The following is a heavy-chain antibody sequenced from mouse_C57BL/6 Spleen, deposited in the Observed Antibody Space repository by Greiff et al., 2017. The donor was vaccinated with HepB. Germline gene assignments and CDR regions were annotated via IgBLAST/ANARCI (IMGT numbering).Heavy chain of an antibody. CDR3: ARSKTAQATAWFAY. CDR2: INPYNGGT. Sequence: VQLKQSGPVLVKPGASVKMSCKASGYTFTDYYMNWVKQSHGKSLEWIGVINPYNGGTSYNQKFKGKATLTVDKSSSTAYMELNSLTSEDSAVYYCARSKTAQATAWFAYWGQGTLVTVSA. CDR1: GYTFTDYY. D-gene: IGHD3-2*02. J-gene: IGHJ3*01. V-gene: IGHV1-19*01.